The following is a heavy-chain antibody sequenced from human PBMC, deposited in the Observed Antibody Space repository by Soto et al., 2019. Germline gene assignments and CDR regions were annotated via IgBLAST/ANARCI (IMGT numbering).Heavy chain of an antibody. V-gene: IGHV4-30-4*01. J-gene: IGHJ4*02. CDR2: IYSGGSI. Sequence: SETLSLTCIVSGGSISNVNDCWSWIRQRPYKGLEWIGHIYSGGSIYNNPSLTSRVTISVDTSKNQFSLQLSSVSAADTAVYYCARGPSGDKVDYWGQGTLVTVS. CDR1: GGSISNVNDC. D-gene: IGHD7-27*01. CDR3: ARGPSGDKVDY.